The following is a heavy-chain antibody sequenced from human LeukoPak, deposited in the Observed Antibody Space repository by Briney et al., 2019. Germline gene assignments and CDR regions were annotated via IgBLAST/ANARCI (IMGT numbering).Heavy chain of an antibody. CDR1: GFDFSNYW. Sequence: GGSLRLSCAATGFDFSNYWMYWVRQAPGKGLEWVANIKQDGSEKYYVDSVRGRFTISRDNAKNSLSLQMNSLRAEDTAVYYCASNYGGWGQGTLVTVSS. J-gene: IGHJ4*02. V-gene: IGHV3-7*03. D-gene: IGHD4-11*01. CDR3: ASNYGG. CDR2: IKQDGSEK.